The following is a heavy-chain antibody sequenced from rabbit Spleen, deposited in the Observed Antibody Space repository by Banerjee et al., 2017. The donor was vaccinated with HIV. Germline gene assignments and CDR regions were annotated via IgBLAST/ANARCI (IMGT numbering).Heavy chain of an antibody. J-gene: IGHJ4*01. CDR3: ARDIGYPGGNCVFNL. V-gene: IGHV1S45*01. D-gene: IGHD7-1*01. Sequence: QEQLVESGGGLVQPEGSLTLTCTASGFSFSSSYYMCWVRQAPGKGLEWIACIDGGSDGSTYYASWTKGRFTISKTSSTTVTLQMTSLTAADTATYFCARDIGYPGGNCVFNLWGPGTLVTVS. CDR2: IDGGSDGST. CDR1: GFSFSSSYY.